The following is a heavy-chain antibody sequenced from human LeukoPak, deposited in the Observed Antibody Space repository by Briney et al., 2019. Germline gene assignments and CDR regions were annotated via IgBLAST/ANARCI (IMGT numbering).Heavy chain of an antibody. CDR3: ARTRKWLATFDY. CDR2: INHSGST. CDR1: GGSFSGYY. D-gene: IGHD6-19*01. Sequence: PSETLSLPCAVYGGSFSGYYWSWIRQPPGKGLEWIGEINHSGSTNYNPSLKSRVTISVDTSKNQFSLKLSSVTAADTAVYYCARTRKWLATFDYWGQGTLVTVSS. V-gene: IGHV4-34*01. J-gene: IGHJ4*02.